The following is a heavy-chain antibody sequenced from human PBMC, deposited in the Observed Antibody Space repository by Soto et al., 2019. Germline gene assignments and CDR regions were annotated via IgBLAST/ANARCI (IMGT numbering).Heavy chain of an antibody. J-gene: IGHJ4*02. CDR1: GYTFTTHN. V-gene: IGHV1-8*02. Sequence: ASVKVSCKASGYTFTTHNINWVRQATGQGLEWMGWMNPNSGNTGYAQKFQGRVTMTRNTSISTAYMELSSLRSEDTAVYYCARALVDYVWRSYRYGYFDHWGQGTLVTVSS. D-gene: IGHD3-16*02. CDR2: MNPNSGNT. CDR3: ARALVDYVWRSYRYGYFDH.